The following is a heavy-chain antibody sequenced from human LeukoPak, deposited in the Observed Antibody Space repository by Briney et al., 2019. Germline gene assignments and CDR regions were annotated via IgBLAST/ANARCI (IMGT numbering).Heavy chain of an antibody. V-gene: IGHV2-26*01. J-gene: IGHJ4*02. Sequence: SGPTLVNPTETLTLTCTVSGFSLSNARMGVSWIRQPPGKALEWLAHIFSNDEKSYSTSLKSRLTISKDTSKSQVVLTMTNMDPVDTATYYCARIGYDSSGYSLPYFDYWGQGTLVTVSS. D-gene: IGHD3-22*01. CDR2: IFSNDEK. CDR3: ARIGYDSSGYSLPYFDY. CDR1: GFSLSNARMG.